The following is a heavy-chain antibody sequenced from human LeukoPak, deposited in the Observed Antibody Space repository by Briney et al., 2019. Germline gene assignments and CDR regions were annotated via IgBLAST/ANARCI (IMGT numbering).Heavy chain of an antibody. CDR3: VKGRSGTLYYFDY. V-gene: IGHV3-30*02. CDR1: GFIFSTYG. D-gene: IGHD3-10*01. CDR2: IRYDGSNK. Sequence: AGGSLRLSCAASGFIFSTYGMHWVRQAPGKGLEWVAFIRYDGSNKYYADSVKGRFTISRDNSKNTLYLQMNSLRAEDTAVYYCVKGRSGTLYYFDYWGQGTLVTVSS. J-gene: IGHJ4*02.